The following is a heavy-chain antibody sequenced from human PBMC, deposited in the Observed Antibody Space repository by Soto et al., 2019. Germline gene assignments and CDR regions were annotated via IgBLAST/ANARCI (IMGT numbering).Heavy chain of an antibody. Sequence: QVQLVASGGGVVQPGRSLRLSCAASGFTLSSYTIHWVRQAPGKGLEWVAVISYDGSNKYYGDSVKGRFTISRDNSKNTLYLQMNSLRAEDTAVYYCARDTPLWFGELSNVTWGQGTLVTVSS. D-gene: IGHD3-10*01. V-gene: IGHV3-30-3*01. CDR1: GFTLSSYT. CDR3: ARDTPLWFGELSNVT. J-gene: IGHJ5*02. CDR2: ISYDGSNK.